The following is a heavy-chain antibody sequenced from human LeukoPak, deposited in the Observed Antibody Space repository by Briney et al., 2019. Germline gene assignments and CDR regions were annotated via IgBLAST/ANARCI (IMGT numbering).Heavy chain of an antibody. J-gene: IGHJ4*02. CDR1: GYTFTGYY. V-gene: IGHV1-2*02. CDR3: ARGAVSGSLFSDY. Sequence: ASVKVSCKASGYTFTGYYIHWLRQDPGQGLECMGWINSSSGGTNYAQRFQGRVIMTTETYITTANMELSRLRSDDTAMYYCARGAVSGSLFSDYWGRGTLVTVSS. CDR2: INSSSGGT. D-gene: IGHD1-26*01.